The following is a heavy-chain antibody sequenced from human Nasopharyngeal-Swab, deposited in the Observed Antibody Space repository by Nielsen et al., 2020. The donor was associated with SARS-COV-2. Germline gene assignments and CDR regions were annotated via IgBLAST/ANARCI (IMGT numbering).Heavy chain of an antibody. J-gene: IGHJ6*02. D-gene: IGHD3-10*01. CDR2: ISYDGSNK. Sequence: GESLKISCAASGFTFSSYAMHWVRQAPGKGLEWVAVISYDGSNKYYADSVKGRFTISRDNSKNMLYLQMNSLRAEDTAVYYCARDSGAPMDVWGQGTTVTVSS. CDR3: ARDSGAPMDV. V-gene: IGHV3-30-3*01. CDR1: GFTFSSYA.